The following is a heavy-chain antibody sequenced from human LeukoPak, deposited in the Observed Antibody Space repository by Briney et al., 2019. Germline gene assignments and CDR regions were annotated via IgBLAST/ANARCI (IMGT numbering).Heavy chain of an antibody. V-gene: IGHV1-2*02. CDR2: INPNSGGT. CDR1: GYTFTGYY. D-gene: IGHD5-18*01. CDR3: ARAWIQLWRGWFDP. Sequence: ASVKVSCKASGYTFTGYYMHWVRRAPGQGLGWMGWINPNSGGTNYAQKFQGRVTMTRDTSISTAYMELSRLRSDDTAVYYCARAWIQLWRGWFDPWGQGTLVTVSS. J-gene: IGHJ5*02.